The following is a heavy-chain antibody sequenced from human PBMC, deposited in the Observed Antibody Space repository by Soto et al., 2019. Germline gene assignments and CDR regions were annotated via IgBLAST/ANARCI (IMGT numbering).Heavy chain of an antibody. Sequence: PSETLSLTCAVSGVSISSGGYSWSWIRQPPGKGLEWIGYIYHSGSTDYNPSLKSRVTISVDRSKNQFSLKLKFVTAADTAVYFCARAVDRYGDYRGDFDYWGQGTLVTVSS. CDR1: GVSISSGGYS. CDR2: IYHSGST. J-gene: IGHJ4*02. D-gene: IGHD4-17*01. CDR3: ARAVDRYGDYRGDFDY. V-gene: IGHV4-30-2*01.